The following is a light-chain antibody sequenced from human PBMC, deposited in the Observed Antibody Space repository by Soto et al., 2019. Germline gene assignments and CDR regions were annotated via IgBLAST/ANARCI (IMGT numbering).Light chain of an antibody. V-gene: IGKV3-20*01. Sequence: EIVLTQSPGTLSLSPGERATLSCRASQSVSSNYLAWYQQQPGQAPRLLIYGASSRATGIPDRFSGSGSGTDFTLTISRLEPEDFAVYYCQQYGSSITFGQGTRLEIK. CDR3: QQYGSSIT. CDR1: QSVSSNY. J-gene: IGKJ5*01. CDR2: GAS.